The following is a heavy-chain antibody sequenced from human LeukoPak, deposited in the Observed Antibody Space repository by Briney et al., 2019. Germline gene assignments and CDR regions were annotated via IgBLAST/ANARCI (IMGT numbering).Heavy chain of an antibody. V-gene: IGHV4-59*08. D-gene: IGHD2-8*02. J-gene: IGHJ4*02. CDR3: AGHHPRNTVDF. CDR1: GGSISSYY. CDR2: ISDVGSI. Sequence: SETLSLTCTVSGGSISSYYWSWIRQPPGEGLEWIAYISDVGSINYNPSLKSRVTISQETSKNQFSLKLSSVTAADTAVYYCAGHHPRNTVDFWGQGTLVTVSS.